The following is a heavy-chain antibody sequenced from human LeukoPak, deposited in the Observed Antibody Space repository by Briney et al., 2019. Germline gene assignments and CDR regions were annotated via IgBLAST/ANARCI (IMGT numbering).Heavy chain of an antibody. D-gene: IGHD1-26*01. J-gene: IGHJ6*02. Sequence: GGSLRLSCAASGFTFSNYVIHWVRQAPGKGLEWVAVISYDGSKRHYADSVKGRVTISRDNSKNTLFLQMNSLRAEDTAVHYCARDSGSYLSRKTYYYYDMDVWGQGTTVTVSS. CDR3: ARDSGSYLSRKTYYYYDMDV. CDR1: GFTFSNYV. V-gene: IGHV3-30-3*01. CDR2: ISYDGSKR.